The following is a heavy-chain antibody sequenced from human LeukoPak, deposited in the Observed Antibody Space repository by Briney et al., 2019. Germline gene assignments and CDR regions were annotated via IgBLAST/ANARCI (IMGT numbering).Heavy chain of an antibody. Sequence: ASVKVSCKASGYTFTGYYMHWVRQAPGQGLEWMGRINPNSGGTNYAQKFQGSVTMTRDTSISTAYMELSRLRSDDTAVYYCARSTMTTVTTQEFDYWGQGTLVTVSS. CDR3: ARSTMTTVTTQEFDY. CDR2: INPNSGGT. J-gene: IGHJ4*02. D-gene: IGHD4-17*01. CDR1: GYTFTGYY. V-gene: IGHV1-2*06.